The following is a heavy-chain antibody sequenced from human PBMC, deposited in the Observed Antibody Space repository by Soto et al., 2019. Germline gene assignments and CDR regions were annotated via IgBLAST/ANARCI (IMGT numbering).Heavy chain of an antibody. CDR3: ARDGVEMATITFFDY. CDR2: IIPIFGTA. D-gene: IGHD5-12*01. V-gene: IGHV1-69*06. Sequence: QVQLVQSGAEVKKPGSSVKVSCKASGGTFSSYAISWVRQAPGQGLEWMGGIIPIFGTANYAQKFQGRVTITADKSTSTAYRELSSLRSEDTAVYYCARDGVEMATITFFDYWGQGTLVTVSS. CDR1: GGTFSSYA. J-gene: IGHJ4*02.